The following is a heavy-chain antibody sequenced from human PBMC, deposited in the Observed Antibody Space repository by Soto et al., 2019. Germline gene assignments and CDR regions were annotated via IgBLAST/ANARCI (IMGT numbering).Heavy chain of an antibody. CDR3: AKGGGYTYGTNDAFDI. Sequence: GSLRLSCAASGFTFSSYAMNWVRQAPGKGLEWVSSISGSGGRTYYADSVEGRFTISRDNSKNTLFLQMNGLRTEDTAVYYCAKGGGYTYGTNDAFDIWGPGTMVTVSS. V-gene: IGHV3-23*01. D-gene: IGHD5-18*01. CDR2: ISGSGGRT. CDR1: GFTFSSYA. J-gene: IGHJ3*02.